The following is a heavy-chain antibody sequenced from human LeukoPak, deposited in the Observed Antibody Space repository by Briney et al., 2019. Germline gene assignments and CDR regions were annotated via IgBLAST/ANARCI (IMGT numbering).Heavy chain of an antibody. CDR3: AKDSVLLWFGELSS. CDR1: GFTFSSYG. CDR2: ISYDGSNK. J-gene: IGHJ5*02. D-gene: IGHD3-10*01. Sequence: GGSLRLSCAASGFTFSSYGMHWVPQAPGKGLEWVAVISYDGSNKYYADSVKGRFTISRDNSKNTLYLQMNSLRAEDAAVYYCAKDSVLLWFGELSSWGQGTLVTVSS. V-gene: IGHV3-30*18.